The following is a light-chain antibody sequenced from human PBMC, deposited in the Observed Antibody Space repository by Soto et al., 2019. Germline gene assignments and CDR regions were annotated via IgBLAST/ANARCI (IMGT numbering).Light chain of an antibody. CDR3: HHYGTSWT. Sequence: EIVLTQSPGTVSLSPGERATLSCRASQSVRSSFLAWYQQKPGQAPRLLISGASSRATGIPDRFSGSGSGTDFTLTISRLEPEDFVVYYCHHYGTSWTFGQGTKLEI. CDR2: GAS. J-gene: IGKJ1*01. CDR1: QSVRSSF. V-gene: IGKV3-20*01.